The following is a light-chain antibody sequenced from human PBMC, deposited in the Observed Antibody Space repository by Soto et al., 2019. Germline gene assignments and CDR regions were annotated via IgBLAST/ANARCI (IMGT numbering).Light chain of an antibody. Sequence: EIVLTQSPGTLSLSPGERATLSCRASQSVSSSYLAWYQQKPGQAPRLLIYGASSRAAGIPDRFSGSGSGTYFTVTISRLQADDLAEYYRQQYGSPPTFGPGTKVDIK. V-gene: IGKV3-20*01. CDR3: QQYGSPPT. CDR1: QSVSSSY. J-gene: IGKJ3*01. CDR2: GAS.